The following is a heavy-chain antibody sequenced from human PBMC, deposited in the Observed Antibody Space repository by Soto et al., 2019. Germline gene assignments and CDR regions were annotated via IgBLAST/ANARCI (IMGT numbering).Heavy chain of an antibody. CDR1: GFTFTSSA. CDR2: IVVGSGNT. D-gene: IGHD2-15*01. CDR3: ATFCSGGSCYRPYHYYDMDV. V-gene: IGHV1-58*01. J-gene: IGHJ6*02. Sequence: SVKVSCKASGFTFTSSAVQWVRQARGQRLEWIGWIVVGSGNTNYAQKFQERVTITRDMSTSTAYMELSSLRSEDTAVYYCATFCSGGSCYRPYHYYDMDVWGQGTTVTVSS.